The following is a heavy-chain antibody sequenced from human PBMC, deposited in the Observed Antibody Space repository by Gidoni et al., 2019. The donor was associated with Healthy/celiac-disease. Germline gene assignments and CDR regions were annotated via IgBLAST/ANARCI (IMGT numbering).Heavy chain of an antibody. V-gene: IGHV1-58*01. J-gene: IGHJ4*02. CDR1: GFTFTSSA. CDR2: IVVGSGNK. D-gene: IGHD5-18*01. Sequence: QMQLVQSGPEAKKPVTSVKVSCKASGFTFTSSAVLWVRQARGKRLEWIGWIVVGSGNKNYAQKFQERVTITRDMSTSTADMELSSLRSEDTAVYYCAAARGTAMVTGDYWGQGTLVTVSS. CDR3: AAARGTAMVTGDY.